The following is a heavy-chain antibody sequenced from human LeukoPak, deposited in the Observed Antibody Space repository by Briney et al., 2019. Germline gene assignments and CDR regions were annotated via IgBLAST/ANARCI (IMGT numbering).Heavy chain of an antibody. V-gene: IGHV3-30-3*01. Sequence: PGGSLRLSCAASGSTFSSYAMHWVRQAPGKGLEWVAVISYDGSNKYYADSVKGRFTISRDNSKNTLYLQMNSLRAEDTAVYYCARGSPAGLPKDPSFDYWGQGTLVTVSS. D-gene: IGHD2-21*02. J-gene: IGHJ4*02. CDR3: ARGSPAGLPKDPSFDY. CDR1: GSTFSSYA. CDR2: ISYDGSNK.